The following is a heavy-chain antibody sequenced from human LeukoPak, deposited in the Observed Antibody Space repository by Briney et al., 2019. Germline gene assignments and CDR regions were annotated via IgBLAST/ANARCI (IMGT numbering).Heavy chain of an antibody. CDR3: ARRGVYGDYSLDY. CDR1: GGSISSGDYY. D-gene: IGHD4-17*01. CDR2: IYYSGST. V-gene: IGHV4-30-4*01. Sequence: SETLSLTCTVSGGSISSGDYYWSWIRQPPGKGLEWIGYIYYSGSTYYNPSLKSRVTISVDTSKNQFSLKLSSVTAADTAVYYCARRGVYGDYSLDYWGQGTLVTVSS. J-gene: IGHJ4*02.